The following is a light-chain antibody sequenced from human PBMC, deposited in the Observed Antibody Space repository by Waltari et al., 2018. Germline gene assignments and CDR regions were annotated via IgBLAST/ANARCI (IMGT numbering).Light chain of an antibody. CDR2: GAS. CDR1: QSISSN. J-gene: IGKJ1*01. CDR3: QQYHNWPPWT. V-gene: IGKV3-15*01. Sequence: EIVMTQSPATLSVSPGEGATLSCRASQSISSNLAWYQQKPGQTPRLLLYGASTRAGGVPARFSGRASGTEFTLTISSLQSEDFAVYYCQQYHNWPPWTFGQGTKVEI.